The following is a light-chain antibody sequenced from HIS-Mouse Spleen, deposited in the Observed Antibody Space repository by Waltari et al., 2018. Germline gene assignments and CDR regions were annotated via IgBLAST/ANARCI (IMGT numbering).Light chain of an antibody. V-gene: IGLV2-23*01. CDR2: EGS. CDR3: CSYAGSSTWV. Sequence: QSALTQPASVSGSPGQSITISCTGTSSDVGSYNLVSWYQQHPGKAPKLMIYEGSKRPSGVSNRFSGSESGHTACLTISGLQAEDEADYYCCSYAGSSTWVFGGGTKLTVL. J-gene: IGLJ3*02. CDR1: SSDVGSYNL.